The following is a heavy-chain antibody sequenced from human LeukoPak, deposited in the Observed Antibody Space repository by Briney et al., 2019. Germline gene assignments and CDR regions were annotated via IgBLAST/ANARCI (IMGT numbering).Heavy chain of an antibody. J-gene: IGHJ4*02. CDR2: ISGSGGST. CDR1: GFTFSSYA. Sequence: GGSLRLSCAASGFTFSSYAMSWVRQAPGKGLEWVSAISGSGGSTYYADSVKGRSTISRDNSKNTLYLQMNSLRAEDTAVYYCANWRYCSGGSCPGPFDYWGQGTLVTVSS. D-gene: IGHD2-15*01. V-gene: IGHV3-23*01. CDR3: ANWRYCSGGSCPGPFDY.